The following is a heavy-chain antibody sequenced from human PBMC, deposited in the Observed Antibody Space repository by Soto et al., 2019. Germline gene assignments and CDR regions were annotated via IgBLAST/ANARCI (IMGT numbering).Heavy chain of an antibody. V-gene: IGHV3-30*18. CDR2: ISYDGSNK. J-gene: IGHJ6*02. D-gene: IGHD3-10*01. Sequence: QVQLVESGGGVVQPGRSLRLSCAASGFTFSSYGMHWVRQAPGKGLEWVAVISYDGSNKYYADSVKGRFTISRDNSKNTLYLQMNSLRAEDTAVYYCAKEWFGELLYGMDVWGQGTTVTVSS. CDR1: GFTFSSYG. CDR3: AKEWFGELLYGMDV.